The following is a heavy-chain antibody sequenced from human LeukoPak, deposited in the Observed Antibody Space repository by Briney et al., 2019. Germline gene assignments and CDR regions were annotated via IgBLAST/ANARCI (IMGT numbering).Heavy chain of an antibody. CDR3: AREVYYDSSGYYRPYYFDY. D-gene: IGHD3-22*01. V-gene: IGHV1-69*05. CDR1: GGTFSSYA. J-gene: IGHJ4*02. CDR2: IIAIFGTA. Sequence: SVKVSCKASGGTFSSYAISWVRQAPGQGLEWMGRIIAIFGTANYAQKFQGRVTITTDESTSTAYMELSSLRSKDTAVYYCAREVYYDSSGYYRPYYFDYWGQGTLVTVSS.